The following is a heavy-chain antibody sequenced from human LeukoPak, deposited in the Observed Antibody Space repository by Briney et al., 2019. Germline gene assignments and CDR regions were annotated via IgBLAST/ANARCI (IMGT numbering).Heavy chain of an antibody. J-gene: IGHJ4*02. CDR3: ARIELGYCSGGSCLPDY. Sequence: ASVKVSCKASGGTFSSYAISWVRQAPGQGLEWMGWINTNTGNPTYAQGFTGRFVFSLDTSVSTAYLQISSLKAEDTAVYYCARIELGYCSGGSCLPDYWGQGTLVTVSS. CDR2: INTNTGNP. D-gene: IGHD2-15*01. V-gene: IGHV7-4-1*02. CDR1: GGTFSSYA.